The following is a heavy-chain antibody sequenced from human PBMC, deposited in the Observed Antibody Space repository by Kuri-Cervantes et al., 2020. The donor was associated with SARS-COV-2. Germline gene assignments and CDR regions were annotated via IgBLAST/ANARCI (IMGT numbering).Heavy chain of an antibody. Sequence: SVKVSCKASGYTFTSYDINWVRQAPGQGLEWMGGIIPIFGTANYAQKFQGRVTITTDESTSTAYMELSSLRSEDTAVYYCARASVVPAAYPTFDYWGQGTLVTVSS. D-gene: IGHD2-2*01. CDR3: ARASVVPAAYPTFDY. J-gene: IGHJ4*02. V-gene: IGHV1-69*05. CDR2: IIPIFGTA. CDR1: GYTFTSYD.